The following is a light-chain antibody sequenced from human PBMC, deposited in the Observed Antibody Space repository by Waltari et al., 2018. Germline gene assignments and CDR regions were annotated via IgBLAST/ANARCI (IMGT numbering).Light chain of an antibody. CDR1: QSLLHSNGYNY. CDR2: LGS. J-gene: IGKJ5*01. V-gene: IGKV2-28*01. CDR3: MQALQTPYI. Sequence: DIVMTQSPLSLPVTPGEAASISCRSSQSLLHSNGYNYLDWYLQKPGQSPQLLIYLGSNRASGVPDRFSGSGSGTDFTLKSSRVEAEDVGVYYCMQALQTPYIFGQGTRLEIK.